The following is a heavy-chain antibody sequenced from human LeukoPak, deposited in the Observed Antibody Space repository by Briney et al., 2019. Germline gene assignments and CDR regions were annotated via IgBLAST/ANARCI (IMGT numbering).Heavy chain of an antibody. D-gene: IGHD2-2*01. Sequence: GGSLRLSCAASGFTFSSYAMSWVRQAPGKGLEWVSAISGSGGSTYYADSVKGRFTISRDNAKNSLYLQMNSLRTEDTAVYYCARAQVVPDAMSYYYYGMDVWGQETTVTVSS. CDR1: GFTFSSYA. V-gene: IGHV3-23*01. CDR3: ARAQVVPDAMSYYYYGMDV. CDR2: ISGSGGST. J-gene: IGHJ6*02.